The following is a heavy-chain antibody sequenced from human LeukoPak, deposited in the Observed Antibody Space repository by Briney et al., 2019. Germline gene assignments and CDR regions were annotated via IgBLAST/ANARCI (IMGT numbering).Heavy chain of an antibody. J-gene: IGHJ3*02. V-gene: IGHV3-21*01. CDR3: AREAIFGVVIRNPFDI. CDR2: ISRSNSYI. CDR1: SFTFSAYT. D-gene: IGHD3-3*01. Sequence: GGSLRLSCAASSFTFSAYTMNWVRQAPGKGLKWVSSISRSNSYIYYADSLKGRFTISRDNAKNSLYLQMNDLRAEDTAVYYCAREAIFGVVIRNPFDIWGQGTMVTVSS.